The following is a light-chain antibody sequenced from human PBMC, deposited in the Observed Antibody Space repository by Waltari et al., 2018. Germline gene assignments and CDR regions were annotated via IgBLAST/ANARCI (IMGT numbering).Light chain of an antibody. V-gene: IGKV3-15*01. CDR1: QSVSSN. J-gene: IGKJ5*01. Sequence: EIVMTPSPATLSVSPGERATLPCRASQSVSSNLAWYQQKPGQAPRLLIYGASTRATGIPARFSGSGSGTEFTLTISSLQSEDFAVYYCQQYNNWPRGTFGQGTRLEIK. CDR2: GAS. CDR3: QQYNNWPRGT.